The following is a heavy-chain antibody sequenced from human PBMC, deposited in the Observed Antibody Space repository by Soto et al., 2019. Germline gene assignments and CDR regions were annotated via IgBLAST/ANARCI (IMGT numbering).Heavy chain of an antibody. CDR2: ISGSSDNI. CDR3: VRDSARIVVGPRVDADNWLDP. J-gene: IGHJ5*02. CDR1: GFTFRDYF. Sequence: GAALGLYCAASGFTFRDYFMSWIRQAPGKGLEWVSFISGSSDNIKYADSVKGRFTISRDNAKNSLYLQMNSLRAEDTAVYYCVRDSARIVVGPRVDADNWLDPWGQGTLVTVSS. D-gene: IGHD2-2*01. V-gene: IGHV3-11*06.